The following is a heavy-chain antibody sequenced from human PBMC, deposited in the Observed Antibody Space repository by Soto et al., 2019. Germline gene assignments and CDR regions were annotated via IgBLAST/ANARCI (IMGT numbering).Heavy chain of an antibody. D-gene: IGHD6-19*01. CDR3: ARDWARGYSSGWLVYYYGMDV. CDR2: IDPSGGVT. V-gene: IGHV1-46*01. J-gene: IGHJ6*02. CDR1: GYTFTKFH. Sequence: ASVKVSCKASGYTFTKFHIHWVRQAPGQGLEWMGMIDPSGGVTRYAQRLQGRITMTTDTSTSRAYMELRSLRSEDTAVYYCARDWARGYSSGWLVYYYGMDVWGQGTTVTVSS.